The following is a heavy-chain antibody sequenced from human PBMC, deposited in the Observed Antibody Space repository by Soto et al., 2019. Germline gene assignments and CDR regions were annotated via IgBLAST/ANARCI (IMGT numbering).Heavy chain of an antibody. J-gene: IGHJ4*02. CDR1: GFTFSSYA. Sequence: GGSLRLSCSASGFTFSSYAMHWVRQAPGKGLEYVSALSSNGGSTYYADSVKGRFSISRDNSKNTLYLQMSSLGAEDTAVYYCVKDSSSWYYLDYWGQGTLVTVSS. CDR2: LSSNGGST. V-gene: IGHV3-64D*06. D-gene: IGHD6-13*01. CDR3: VKDSSSWYYLDY.